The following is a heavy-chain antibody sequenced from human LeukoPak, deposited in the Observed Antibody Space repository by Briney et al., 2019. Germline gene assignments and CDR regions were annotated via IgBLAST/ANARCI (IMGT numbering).Heavy chain of an antibody. D-gene: IGHD4-23*01. Sequence: LAGGSLRLSCAASEFTVSSNYMSWVRQAPGRGLEWVSVIYSGGNTYYADSVKGRFTISRDNSKNTLYLQMNSLRADDTAVYYCARDSGTTVGYFDYWGQGTLVTVSS. CDR3: ARDSGTTVGYFDY. J-gene: IGHJ4*02. CDR1: EFTVSSNY. CDR2: IYSGGNT. V-gene: IGHV3-66*01.